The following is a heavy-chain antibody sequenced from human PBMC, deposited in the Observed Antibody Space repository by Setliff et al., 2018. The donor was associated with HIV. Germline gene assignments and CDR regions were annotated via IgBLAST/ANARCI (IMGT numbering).Heavy chain of an antibody. D-gene: IGHD6-6*01. CDR1: GGSISSGSYY. CDR3: ATRPRIAARPFDY. J-gene: IGHJ4*02. Sequence: SETLSLTCTVSGGSISSGSYYWSWIRQPAGKGLEWIGYIYNTGSTYHNPSLKSRISMSVDTSKNQFSLELTSLTAADTAVYYCATRPRIAARPFDYWGQGMLVTVSS. V-gene: IGHV4-31*03. CDR2: IYNTGST.